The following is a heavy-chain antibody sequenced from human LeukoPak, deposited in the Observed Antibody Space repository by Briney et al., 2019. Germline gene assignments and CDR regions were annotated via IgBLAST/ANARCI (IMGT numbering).Heavy chain of an antibody. CDR1: GGTFSSYA. J-gene: IGHJ4*02. CDR3: ARYNEAAMVNAPDY. Sequence: SVKVSCKASGGTFSSYAISWVRQAPGQGLEWMGRIIPILGIANYAQKFQGRVTMTRDTSTSTVYMELSSLRSEDTAVYYCARYNEAAMVNAPDYWGQGTLVTVSS. CDR2: IIPILGIA. V-gene: IGHV1-69*10. D-gene: IGHD5-18*01.